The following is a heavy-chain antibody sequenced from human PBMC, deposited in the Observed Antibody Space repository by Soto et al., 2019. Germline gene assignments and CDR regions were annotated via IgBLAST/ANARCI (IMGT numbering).Heavy chain of an antibody. D-gene: IGHD1-26*01. V-gene: IGHV1-18*01. CDR2: ISPYNGDT. CDR3: ARDVPLGWEPPTVDY. Sequence: QVQLVQSGAEVRKPGASVKVSCKASGYTFTNYAINWVRQAPGQGLEWMGWISPYNGDTEYAQKVQGRVTMAADTSASTAYMELRSLRSDDTAVYYCARDVPLGWEPPTVDYRGQGTLVTVSS. J-gene: IGHJ4*02. CDR1: GYTFTNYA.